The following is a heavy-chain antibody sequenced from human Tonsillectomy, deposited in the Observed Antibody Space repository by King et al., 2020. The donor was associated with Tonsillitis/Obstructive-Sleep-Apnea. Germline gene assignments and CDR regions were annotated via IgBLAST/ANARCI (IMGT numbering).Heavy chain of an antibody. CDR1: GFTFDDYG. Sequence: QLVQSGGSVIRPGGSLRLSCAASGFTFDDYGMSWVRQAPGKGLEWVSGINWNGGSTGYADSVKGRFTISRDNAKNSLYLQMNSLRAEDTALYYCARDRRDFWSGKKESLFDPWGQGTLVTVSS. D-gene: IGHD3-3*01. CDR2: INWNGGST. CDR3: ARDRRDFWSGKKESLFDP. V-gene: IGHV3-20*04. J-gene: IGHJ5*02.